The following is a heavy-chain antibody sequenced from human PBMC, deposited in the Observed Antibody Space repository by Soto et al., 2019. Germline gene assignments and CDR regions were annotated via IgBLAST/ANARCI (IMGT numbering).Heavy chain of an antibody. Sequence: SETLSLTCTVSGGSFKSGSYAWSWIRQPPGKGLEWIGYVYHTGRTSYNPSLKSRVSISMDTSKNQFSLNLDSVTAADTAVYFCARDFAYFDSWGHGTLVTVSS. D-gene: IGHD3-3*01. J-gene: IGHJ4*03. CDR3: ARDFAYFDS. V-gene: IGHV4-61*01. CDR1: GGSFKSGSYA. CDR2: VYHTGRT.